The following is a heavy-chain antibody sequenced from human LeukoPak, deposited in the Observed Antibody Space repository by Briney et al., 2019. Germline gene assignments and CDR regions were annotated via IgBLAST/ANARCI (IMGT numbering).Heavy chain of an antibody. D-gene: IGHD3-9*01. V-gene: IGHV3-49*04. CDR3: TRDLYYDILTGYYYSFDY. CDR1: GFTFGDYA. J-gene: IGHJ4*02. CDR2: FRSKYYVGTT. Sequence: GGALRLACTVYGFTFGDYAMSWVRWARGKGVGWVGFFRSKYYVGTTEYAASVKGRFTISRDDSNSIAYLQMNSLKTEDTAVYYCTRDLYYDILTGYYYSFDYWGQGTLVTVSS.